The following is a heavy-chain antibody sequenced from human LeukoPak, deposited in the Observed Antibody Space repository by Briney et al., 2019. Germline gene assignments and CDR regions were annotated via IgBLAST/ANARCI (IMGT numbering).Heavy chain of an antibody. CDR2: IYHSGST. J-gene: IGHJ6*03. Sequence: PSGTLSLTCAVSGGSISSSNWWSWVRQPPGKGLEWIGEIYHSGSTNYNPSLKSRVTISVDTSKNQFSLKLSSVTAADTAVYYCARVGLKYYYDSSGYYHRSYYYYYMDVWGKGTTVTISS. CDR1: GGSISSSNW. V-gene: IGHV4-4*02. D-gene: IGHD3-22*01. CDR3: ARVGLKYYYDSSGYYHRSYYYYYMDV.